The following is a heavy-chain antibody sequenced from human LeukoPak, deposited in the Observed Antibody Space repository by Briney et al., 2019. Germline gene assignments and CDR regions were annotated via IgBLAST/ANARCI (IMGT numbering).Heavy chain of an antibody. CDR3: ASSGSSSDY. J-gene: IGHJ4*02. CDR1: GLTFSSYW. D-gene: IGHD6-13*01. CDR2: INSDGSST. V-gene: IGHV3-74*01. Sequence: RGSLRLSCAASGLTFSSYWMYWVRQAPGKGLVWVSRINSDGSSTSYADSVKGRFTISRDNAKNTLYLQMNSLRAEDTAVYYCASSGSSSDYWDQGTLVTVSS.